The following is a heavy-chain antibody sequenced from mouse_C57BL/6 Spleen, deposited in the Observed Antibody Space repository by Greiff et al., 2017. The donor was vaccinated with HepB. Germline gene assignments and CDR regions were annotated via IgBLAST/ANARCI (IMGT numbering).Heavy chain of an antibody. J-gene: IGHJ3*01. Sequence: VQLQQSGAELARPGASVKLSCKASGYTFTSYGISWVKQRTGQGLEWIGEIYPRSGNTYYNEKFKGKATLTADKSYSTAYMELRSLTSEDSAVYFCARRGTVVATEDWFAYWGQGTLVTVSA. D-gene: IGHD1-1*01. CDR2: IYPRSGNT. CDR3: ARRGTVVATEDWFAY. CDR1: GYTFTSYG. V-gene: IGHV1-81*01.